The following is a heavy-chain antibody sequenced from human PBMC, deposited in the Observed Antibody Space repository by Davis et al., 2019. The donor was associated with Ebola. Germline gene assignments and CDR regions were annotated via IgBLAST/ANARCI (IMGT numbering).Heavy chain of an antibody. CDR3: TTGARGSQIGY. CDR1: GFTFSNAW. CDR2: IKSKTDGGTT. J-gene: IGHJ4*02. V-gene: IGHV3-15*01. D-gene: IGHD5-12*01. Sequence: GESLKISCAASGFTFSNAWMSWVRQAPGKGLEWVGRIKSKTDGGTTDYAAPVKGRFTISRDDSKNTLYLQMNSLKTEDTAVYYCTTGARGSQIGYWGQGTLVTVSS.